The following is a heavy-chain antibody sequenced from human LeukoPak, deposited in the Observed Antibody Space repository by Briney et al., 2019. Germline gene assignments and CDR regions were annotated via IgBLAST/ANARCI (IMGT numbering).Heavy chain of an antibody. D-gene: IGHD3-9*01. CDR3: ARSPDILTGENFDY. Sequence: ASVKVSCKASGYTFTNYGISWVRQAPGQGLEWMGWINPNSGGTNYAQKFYARVTMTRDTSISTAYMELSRLRSDDTAVFYCARSPDILTGENFDYWGQGTLVTVSS. CDR1: GYTFTNYG. CDR2: INPNSGGT. J-gene: IGHJ4*02. V-gene: IGHV1-2*02.